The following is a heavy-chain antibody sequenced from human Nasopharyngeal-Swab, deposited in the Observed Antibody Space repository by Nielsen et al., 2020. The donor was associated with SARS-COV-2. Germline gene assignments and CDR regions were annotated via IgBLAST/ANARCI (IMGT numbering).Heavy chain of an antibody. CDR1: GGSISSSSYY. D-gene: IGHD5-18*01. Sequence: GSLRLSCTVSGGSISSSSYYWGWIRQPPGKGLEWIGSIYYSGSTYYNPSLKSRVTISVDTSKNQFSLKLSSVTAADTAVYYCARGQERGYSYGYRGYYYYYMDVWGKGTTVTVSS. J-gene: IGHJ6*03. V-gene: IGHV4-39*01. CDR3: ARGQERGYSYGYRGYYYYYMDV. CDR2: IYYSGST.